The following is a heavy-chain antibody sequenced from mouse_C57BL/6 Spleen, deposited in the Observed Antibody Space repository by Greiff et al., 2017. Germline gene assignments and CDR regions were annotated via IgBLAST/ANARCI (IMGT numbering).Heavy chain of an antibody. Sequence: EVQLVESGGGLVKPGGSLKLPCAASGFTFSDYGMHWVRQAPEKGLEWVAYISSGSSPIYYADTVKGRFTITRDNAKNTLFLQMTSLRSEDTAMYYGARESNLLRVDYWGQGTTLTVSS. CDR1: GFTFSDYG. V-gene: IGHV5-17*01. CDR2: ISSGSSPI. J-gene: IGHJ2*01. D-gene: IGHD1-1*01. CDR3: ARESNLLRVDY.